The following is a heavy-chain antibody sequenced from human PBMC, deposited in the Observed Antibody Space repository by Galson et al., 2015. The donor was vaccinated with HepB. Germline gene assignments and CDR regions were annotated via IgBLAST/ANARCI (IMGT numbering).Heavy chain of an antibody. J-gene: IGHJ4*02. CDR3: ARQDYCYDSNCQGGGFDY. Sequence: CAISGDSVSRKSTAWNWIRQSPSRGLEWLGRTYYRSQWYNDYAVSVKSRIRVNSDTSKNQFSLHLNSVTPDDTAIYHCARQDYCYDSNCQGGGFDYWGQGTLLTVSS. CDR2: TYYRSQWYN. V-gene: IGHV6-1*01. D-gene: IGHD3-22*01. CDR1: GDSVSRKSTA.